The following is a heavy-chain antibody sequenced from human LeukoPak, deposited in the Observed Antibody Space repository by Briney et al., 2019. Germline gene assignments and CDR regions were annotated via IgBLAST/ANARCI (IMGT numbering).Heavy chain of an antibody. V-gene: IGHV4-34*01. J-gene: IGHJ4*02. CDR2: INHSGST. Sequence: PTETLSLTCAVYGGSFSGYYWSWIRQPPGKGLEWIGEINHSGSTNYNPSLKSRVTISVDTSKNQFSLKLSSVTAADTAVYYCARSLRENYYFDYWGQGTLVTVSS. D-gene: IGHD4-17*01. CDR1: GGSFSGYY. CDR3: ARSLRENYYFDY.